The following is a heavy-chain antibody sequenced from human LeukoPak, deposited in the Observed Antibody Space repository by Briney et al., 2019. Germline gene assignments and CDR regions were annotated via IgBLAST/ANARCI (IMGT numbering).Heavy chain of an antibody. CDR1: GGSISSSSYY. CDR2: IYYSGST. Sequence: PSETLSLTCTVSGGSISSSSYYWGWIRQPPGKGLEWIGSIYYSGSTYYNPSLKSRVTISVDTSKNQFSLKLSSVTAADTAVYYCARRGSSGGNCKFDYWGQGTLVTVSS. D-gene: IGHD2-15*01. CDR3: ARRGSSGGNCKFDY. J-gene: IGHJ4*02. V-gene: IGHV4-39*01.